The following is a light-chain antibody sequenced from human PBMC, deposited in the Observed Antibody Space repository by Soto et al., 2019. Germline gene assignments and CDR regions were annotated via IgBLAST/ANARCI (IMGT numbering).Light chain of an antibody. Sequence: DIQMTQSPSSLSASVGDRVTITCQASQDISNYLNWYQQKPGKAPKLLIYDASNLETGVPSRFSGSGSGTDFTFTISSLQPEDIATYYCQQYDNLPRGIFTFGPGTKVDIK. J-gene: IGKJ3*01. V-gene: IGKV1-33*01. CDR2: DAS. CDR1: QDISNY. CDR3: QQYDNLPRGIFT.